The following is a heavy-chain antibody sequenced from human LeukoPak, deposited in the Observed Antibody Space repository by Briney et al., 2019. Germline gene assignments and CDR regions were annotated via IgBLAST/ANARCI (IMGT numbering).Heavy chain of an antibody. CDR2: ISGGGGNT. CDR3: AKLAGQWQPMYYFDY. J-gene: IGHJ4*02. CDR1: KFAFSSYA. D-gene: IGHD6-19*01. V-gene: IGHV3-23*01. Sequence: PGGSLRLSCAASKFAFSSYAMSWVRQAPGKGLEWVSAISGGGGNTYYADSVKGRFTISRDNSKNTLYLQMNSLRAEDTAVYYCAKLAGQWQPMYYFDYWGQGTLVTVSS.